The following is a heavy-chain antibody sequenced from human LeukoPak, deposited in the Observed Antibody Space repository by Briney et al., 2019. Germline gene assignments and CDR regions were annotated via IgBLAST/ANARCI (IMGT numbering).Heavy chain of an antibody. Sequence: SQTLSLTCTVSGGSISSGSSCWGWIRQPPGEGLDWIGNIYYSGSTYYNPSLKSRVTISVDTSKNQFSLKLSSVTAADTAVYYCARDRTTEIPYYMDVWGKGTTVTVSS. J-gene: IGHJ6*03. CDR1: GGSISSGSSC. V-gene: IGHV4-39*07. D-gene: IGHD4-11*01. CDR2: IYYSGST. CDR3: ARDRTTEIPYYMDV.